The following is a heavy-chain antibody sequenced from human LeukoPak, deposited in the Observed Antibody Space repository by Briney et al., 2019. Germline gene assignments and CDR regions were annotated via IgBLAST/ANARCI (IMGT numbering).Heavy chain of an antibody. CDR1: GFTFSSYS. J-gene: IGHJ3*02. CDR3: AGDVDTATVPNAFDI. D-gene: IGHD5-18*01. Sequence: GGSLRLSCAASGFTFSSYSMNWVRQAPGKGLEWISYISSSGSTIYYANSVKGRFTISRDNAKKSLYLQMDSLRAEDTAVYYCAGDVDTATVPNAFDIWGQGTMVTVSS. V-gene: IGHV3-48*01. CDR2: ISSSGSTI.